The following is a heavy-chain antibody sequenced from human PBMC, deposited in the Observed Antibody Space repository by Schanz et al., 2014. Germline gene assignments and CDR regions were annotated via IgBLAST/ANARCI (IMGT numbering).Heavy chain of an antibody. J-gene: IGHJ4*02. CDR2: IYYNGTNK. V-gene: IGHV3-30*18. CDR3: AKQHGVIQQVSDY. CDR1: GFNFSNYD. D-gene: IGHD3-22*01. Sequence: VQLLESGGGLVQPGRSLRLSCAASGFNFSNYDIHWVRQAPGKGLEWVALIYYNGTNKYYADSVKGRFTISRDNSENTLYLQMNSLRAEDTAVYYCAKQHGVIQQVSDYWGQGTLVTVSS.